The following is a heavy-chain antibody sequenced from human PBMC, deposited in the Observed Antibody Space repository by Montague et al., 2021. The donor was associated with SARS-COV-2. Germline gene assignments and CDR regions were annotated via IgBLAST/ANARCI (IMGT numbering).Heavy chain of an antibody. CDR1: GFTVSSNY. V-gene: IGHV3-53*01. J-gene: IGHJ3*02. Sequence: SLRLSCAASGFTVSSNYMSWVRQAPGKGLEWVSVIYSGGSTYYADSVKGRFTISRDNSKNTLYLQMNSLRAEDTAVYYCARDAEGIAARRSDAFDIWSQGTMVTVSS. CDR2: IYSGGST. D-gene: IGHD6-6*01. CDR3: ARDAEGIAARRSDAFDI.